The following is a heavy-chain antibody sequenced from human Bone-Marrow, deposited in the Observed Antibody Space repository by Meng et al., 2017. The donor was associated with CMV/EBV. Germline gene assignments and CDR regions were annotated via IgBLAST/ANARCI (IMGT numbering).Heavy chain of an antibody. CDR3: ARVLGYCSSTSCYTAFDI. V-gene: IGHV3-69-1*01. D-gene: IGHD2-2*02. Sequence: GESLKISCEASGFTFSDYEMNWVRQAPGKGLEWIAYISGGSTIYYADVVKGRFTISRDNAKNSLYLQMSSLRSEDTAVYYCARVLGYCSSTSCYTAFDIWGQGTMVTVSS. CDR2: ISGGSTI. J-gene: IGHJ3*02. CDR1: GFTFSDYE.